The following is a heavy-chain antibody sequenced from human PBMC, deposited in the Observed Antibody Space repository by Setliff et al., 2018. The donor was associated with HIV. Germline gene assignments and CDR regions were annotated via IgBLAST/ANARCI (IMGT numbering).Heavy chain of an antibody. D-gene: IGHD6-19*01. CDR3: ARPRRVRSRAWYWFDI. CDR2: IYQSGSI. Sequence: PSETLSLTCAASGSSINSGFSRAWIRQPPGQGPQWIGSIYQSGSICYNPSLQSRVTISVDSSKNQFSLNLFSVTAADTAVYYCARPRRVRSRAWYWFDIWGQGTLVTVSS. CDR1: GSSINSGFS. V-gene: IGHV4-38-2*01. J-gene: IGHJ5*02.